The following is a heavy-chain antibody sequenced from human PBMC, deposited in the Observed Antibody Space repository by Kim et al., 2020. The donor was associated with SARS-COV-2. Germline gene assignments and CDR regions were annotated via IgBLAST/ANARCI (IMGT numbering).Heavy chain of an antibody. V-gene: IGHV3-23*01. J-gene: IGHJ4*02. CDR2: ISGSGGST. D-gene: IGHD2-2*01. CDR3: AKETGSGGSSTSCPDY. CDR1: GFTFSSYA. Sequence: GGSLRLSCAASGFTFSSYAMSWVRQAPGKGLEWVSAISGSGGSTYYADSVKGRFTISRDNSKNTLYLQMNSLRAEDTAVYYCAKETGSGGSSTSCPDYWGQGTLVTVSS.